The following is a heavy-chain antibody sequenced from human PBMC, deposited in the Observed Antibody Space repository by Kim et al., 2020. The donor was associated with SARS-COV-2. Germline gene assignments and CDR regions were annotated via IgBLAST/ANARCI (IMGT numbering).Heavy chain of an antibody. CDR3: AKSTTRRGVIREGFGVDK. CDR1: GFSFSSYA. Sequence: GGSLRLSCAASGFSFSSYAMHWVRQAPGKGLDWVAVIWCAGTNTYYADSVKGRFTISRDNSKNTVYLQMNSLRAEDTAVYYCAKSTTRRGVIREGFGVDKGGQGTTVTVSP. D-gene: IGHD3-10*01. J-gene: IGHJ3*01. CDR2: IWCAGTNT. V-gene: IGHV3-33*03.